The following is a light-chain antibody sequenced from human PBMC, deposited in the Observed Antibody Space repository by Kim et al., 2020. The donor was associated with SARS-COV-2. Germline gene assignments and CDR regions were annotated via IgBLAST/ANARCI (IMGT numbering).Light chain of an antibody. V-gene: IGLV1-51*01. CDR2: ANE. CDR1: SSNIGKFS. CDR3: GTWDNSRGGV. J-gene: IGLJ3*02. Sequence: QKVPISCSGSSSNIGKFSVSWYQQLPGTAPKLLIYANEKRPSGIPDRFSGSKSGTSATLVITGLQTGDEADYYCGTWDNSRGGVFGGGTQLTVL.